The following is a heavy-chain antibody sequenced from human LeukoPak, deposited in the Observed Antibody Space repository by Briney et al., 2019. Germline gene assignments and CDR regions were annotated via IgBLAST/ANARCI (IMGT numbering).Heavy chain of an antibody. J-gene: IGHJ4*02. V-gene: IGHV3-23*01. CDR2: ISGNGSST. Sequence: GGSLRLSCAASEFTFSSYAMNWVRQAPGKGLEWVSGISGNGSSTYYADSVKGRFTISRDNFRHTLSLQMNSLRAEDTALYYCAKESSGSRWYEAFDYWGQGALVTVSS. D-gene: IGHD6-13*01. CDR1: EFTFSSYA. CDR3: AKESSGSRWYEAFDY.